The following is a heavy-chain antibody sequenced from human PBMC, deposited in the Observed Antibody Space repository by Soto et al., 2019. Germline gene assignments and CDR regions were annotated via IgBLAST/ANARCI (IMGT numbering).Heavy chain of an antibody. CDR2: IYWDDDK. Sequence: QITLKESGPTLVKPTQTLTLTCTFSGFSLSTSGVGVGWIRQPPGKALEWLAVIYWDDDKRYSSSLNSRLTIPQDTSKNQVVLTITTMDPVNTATYDGGHSRPPRLRDYWGQGSLVTVSS. CDR3: GHSRPPRLRDY. D-gene: IGHD6-6*01. CDR1: GFSLSTSGVG. V-gene: IGHV2-5*02. J-gene: IGHJ4*02.